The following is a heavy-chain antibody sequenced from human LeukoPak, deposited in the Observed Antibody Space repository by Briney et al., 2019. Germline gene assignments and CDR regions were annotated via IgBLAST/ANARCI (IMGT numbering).Heavy chain of an antibody. CDR3: ARSRDGYNAYFDY. J-gene: IGHJ4*02. CDR2: IYYSGST. Sequence: WETLCLTCTASGGSISSYYRSWIRQPPGKGLEWIGDIYYSGSTNYNPSLKSRVTISVDTSKNQFSLQLSSVSAADTAVYYCARSRDGYNAYFDYWGQGTLVTVSS. D-gene: IGHD5-24*01. CDR1: GGSISSYY. V-gene: IGHV4-59*08.